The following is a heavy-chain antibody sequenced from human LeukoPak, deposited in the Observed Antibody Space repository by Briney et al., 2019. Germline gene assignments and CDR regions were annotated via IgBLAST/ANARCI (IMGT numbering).Heavy chain of an antibody. CDR3: AKGPRAITGGPLDP. CDR1: GFNFTNYG. CDR2: VSFDGSDK. J-gene: IGHJ5*02. Sequence: GGSLRLSCAASGFNFTNYGMHWVRQAPGKGLEWVADVSFDGSDKYYVDSVRGRSTVSRDNSKNTLYLQMNSLRAEDTAVYYCAKGPRAITGGPLDPWGQGTLVTVSS. V-gene: IGHV3-30*18. D-gene: IGHD1-14*01.